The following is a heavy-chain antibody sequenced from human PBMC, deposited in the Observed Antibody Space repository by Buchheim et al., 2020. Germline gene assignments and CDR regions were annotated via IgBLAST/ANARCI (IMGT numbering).Heavy chain of an antibody. Sequence: EVQLVESGGGLVQPGGSLRLSCAASGFTFSSYEMNWVRQAPGKGLEWVSSISSSSSYIYYADSVKGRFTISRDNAQNSLYLQMNSLRAEDTAVYYCARENYYDSSGYFGYWGQGTL. D-gene: IGHD3-22*01. V-gene: IGHV3-48*03. CDR1: GFTFSSYE. CDR3: ARENYYDSSGYFGY. J-gene: IGHJ4*02. CDR2: ISSSSSYI.